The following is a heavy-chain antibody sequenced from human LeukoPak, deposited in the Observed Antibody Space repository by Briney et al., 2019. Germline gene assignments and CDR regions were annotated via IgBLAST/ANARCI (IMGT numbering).Heavy chain of an antibody. CDR1: GFTFSSYS. J-gene: IGHJ4*02. Sequence: QPGGSLRLSCAASGFTFSSYSMNWVRQAPGKGLEWLSYLSRSGTTMYYANSVKGRFTISRDNAKNSLYLQMNSLRAEDTAVYYCARGSPGYWGQGTLVTVSP. V-gene: IGHV3-48*04. CDR2: LSRSGTTM. CDR3: ARGSPGY.